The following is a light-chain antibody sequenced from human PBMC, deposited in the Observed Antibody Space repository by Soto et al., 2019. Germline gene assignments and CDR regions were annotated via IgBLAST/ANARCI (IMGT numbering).Light chain of an antibody. J-gene: IGLJ3*02. CDR3: QYYDSSLSGSV. Sequence: QSVLTQPPSVSGAPGQRVTISCTGSSSNIGAGYDVHWYQQLPGTALKLLIYGNSNRPSGVPDRFSGSKSGTSASLAITGPQAEHEADYYCQYYDSSLSGSVFGGGTKLTVL. CDR2: GNS. CDR1: SSNIGAGYD. V-gene: IGLV1-40*01.